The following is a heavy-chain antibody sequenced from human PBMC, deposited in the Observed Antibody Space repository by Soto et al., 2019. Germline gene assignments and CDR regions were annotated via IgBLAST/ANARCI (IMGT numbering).Heavy chain of an antibody. J-gene: IGHJ4*02. Sequence: EVQLLESGGVLVQPGGSLRLSCAASGFTFSSYAMTWVRQAPGKGLEWVSSLSSAATDAYYADSVQGRFTISRDNSKNTLYLHMSSLRADDTAVYYCAKGGRTQRTDYWGQGTLATVSS. CDR3: AKGGRTQRTDY. CDR2: LSSAATDA. CDR1: GFTFSSYA. D-gene: IGHD3-16*01. V-gene: IGHV3-23*01.